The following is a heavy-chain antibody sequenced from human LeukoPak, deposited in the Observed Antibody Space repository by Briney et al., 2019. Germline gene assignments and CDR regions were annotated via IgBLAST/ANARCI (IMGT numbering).Heavy chain of an antibody. J-gene: IGHJ4*02. CDR3: ASAHSSSWAYFDN. CDR1: GFTFSSYA. Sequence: PGGSLRLSCAASGFTFSSYAMHWVRQAPGKGLEWVAVIWSDGSNKYYGDSLKGRFTISRDNSKNTLYLQMNSLRAEDTAVYYCASAHSSSWAYFDNWGQGNLVTVSS. CDR2: IWSDGSNK. V-gene: IGHV3-33*01. D-gene: IGHD6-13*01.